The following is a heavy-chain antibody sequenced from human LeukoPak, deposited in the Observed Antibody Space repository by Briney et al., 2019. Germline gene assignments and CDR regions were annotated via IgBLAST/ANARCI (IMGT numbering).Heavy chain of an antibody. CDR3: AKDNGLRNHFDY. CDR1: GFTFSAYW. D-gene: IGHD4-17*01. CDR2: ISYDGSNK. Sequence: GGSLRLSCAASGFTFSAYWMHWVRQAPGKGLEWVAVISYDGSNKYYADSVKGRFTISRDNSKNTLYLQMNSLRAEDTAVYYCAKDNGLRNHFDYWGQGTLVTVSS. J-gene: IGHJ4*02. V-gene: IGHV3-30*18.